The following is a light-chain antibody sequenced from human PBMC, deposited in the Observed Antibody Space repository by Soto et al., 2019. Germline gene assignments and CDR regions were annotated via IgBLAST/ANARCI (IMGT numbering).Light chain of an antibody. CDR2: GNS. V-gene: IGLV1-40*01. Sequence: QSALTQPPSVSGAPGQRVTISCTGSSSNIGAGYDVHWYQQLPGTAPKLLIYGNSNRPSGVPDRFSGSKSGTSASLAITGLQAGDEADYYCQSYDSSLDVVFGGGTKVTVL. CDR1: SSNIGAGYD. J-gene: IGLJ2*01. CDR3: QSYDSSLDVV.